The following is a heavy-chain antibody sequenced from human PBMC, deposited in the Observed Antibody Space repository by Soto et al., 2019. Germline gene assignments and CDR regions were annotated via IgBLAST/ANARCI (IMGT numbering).Heavy chain of an antibody. D-gene: IGHD6-19*01. Sequence: RRLSCAASGFTFSSYAMHWVRQAPGKGLEWVAVISYDGSNKYYADSVKGRFTISRDNSKNTLYLQMNSLRAEDTAVYYCARDSRYSSGWKYFDYWGQGTLVTVSS. CDR3: ARDSRYSSGWKYFDY. CDR2: ISYDGSNK. J-gene: IGHJ4*02. CDR1: GFTFSSYA. V-gene: IGHV3-30-3*01.